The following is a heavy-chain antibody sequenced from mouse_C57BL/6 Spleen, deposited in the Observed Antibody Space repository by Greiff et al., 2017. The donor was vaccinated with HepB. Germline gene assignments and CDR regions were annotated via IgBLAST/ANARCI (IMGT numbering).Heavy chain of an antibody. CDR1: GYTFTDDN. D-gene: IGHD1-1*01. CDR3: GRVGGSSPAWFAY. Sequence: VQLQQSGPELVKPGASVKMSCKASGYTFTDDNMHWVKQSHGKSLEWIGYINPNNGGTSYNQKLKGKATLTVHKSSSTAYMELRSLASEDSAGYNCGRVGGSSPAWFAYWGQGTLVTVSA. J-gene: IGHJ3*01. CDR2: INPNNGGT. V-gene: IGHV1-22*01.